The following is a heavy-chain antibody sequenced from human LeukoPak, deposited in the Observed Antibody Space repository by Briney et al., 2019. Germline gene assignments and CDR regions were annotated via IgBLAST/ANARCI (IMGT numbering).Heavy chain of an antibody. D-gene: IGHD1-14*01. Sequence: GGSLRLSCAASGFTLSSNYMSWVRQAPGKGLEWVSVIYSGGSTYYADSVKGRFTISRHNSKNTLYLQMNSLRAEDTAVYYCARGREPYYYYGMDVWGQGTTVTVSS. V-gene: IGHV3-53*04. J-gene: IGHJ6*02. CDR1: GFTLSSNY. CDR2: IYSGGST. CDR3: ARGREPYYYYGMDV.